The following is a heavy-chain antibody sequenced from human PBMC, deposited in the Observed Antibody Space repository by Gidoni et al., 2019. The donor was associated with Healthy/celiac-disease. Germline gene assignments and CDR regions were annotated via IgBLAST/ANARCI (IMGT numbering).Heavy chain of an antibody. J-gene: IGHJ4*02. Sequence: EVQLVASGGGLVQPGGSLRLSCAASGFTVSSNYMSWVRQAPGKGLEWVSVIYSGGSTYYADSVKGRFTISRDNSKNTLYLQMNSLRAEDTAVYYCARAKVERWLQSLYYFDYWGQGTLVTVSS. CDR2: IYSGGST. CDR3: ARAKVERWLQSLYYFDY. D-gene: IGHD5-12*01. CDR1: GFTVSSNY. V-gene: IGHV3-66*01.